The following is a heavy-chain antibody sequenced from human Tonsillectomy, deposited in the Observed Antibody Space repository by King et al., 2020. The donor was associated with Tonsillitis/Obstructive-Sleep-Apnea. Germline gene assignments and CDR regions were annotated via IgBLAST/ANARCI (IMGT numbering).Heavy chain of an antibody. CDR1: GFSLSTSGMC. J-gene: IGHJ4*02. D-gene: IGHD2-2*01. CDR3: ARTSWTSSRANYFDY. V-gene: IGHV2-70*11. CDR2: IDWDDDK. Sequence: VTLKESGPALVKPTQTLTLTCTFSGFSLSTSGMCVSWIRQPPGKALEWLARIDWDDDKYYSTSLKTRLTISKDTSKNQVVLTMTNVDPVDTATYYCARTSWTSSRANYFDYWGQGTLVTVSS.